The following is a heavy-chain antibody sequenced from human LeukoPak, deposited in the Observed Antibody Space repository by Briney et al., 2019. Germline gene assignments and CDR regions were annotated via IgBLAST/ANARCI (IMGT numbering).Heavy chain of an antibody. D-gene: IGHD2-2*01. J-gene: IGHJ5*02. CDR1: GYTFTSYA. Sequence: ASVKVSCKASGYTFTSYAFRWVRQAPGQGLGWMGWISAYNGNTNYAQKFQGRVTMTTDTSTSTAYMELRSLRSDDTAVYYCAREGAYCSSTSCHIQNWFDPWGQGTLVTVSS. CDR3: AREGAYCSSTSCHIQNWFDP. V-gene: IGHV1-18*01. CDR2: ISAYNGNT.